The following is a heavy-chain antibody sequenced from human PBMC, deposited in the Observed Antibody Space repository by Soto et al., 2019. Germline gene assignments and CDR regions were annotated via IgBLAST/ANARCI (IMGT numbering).Heavy chain of an antibody. J-gene: IGHJ6*03. D-gene: IGHD3-10*01. CDR3: ARETGSGSYYSRGMDV. Sequence: ASVKVSCKASGGTFSSYTISWVRQAPGQGLEWMGRIIPILGIANYAQKFQGRVTITADKSTSTAYMELSSLRSEDTAVYYCARETGSGSYYSRGMDVWGKGTTVTVSS. V-gene: IGHV1-69*04. CDR2: IIPILGIA. CDR1: GGTFSSYT.